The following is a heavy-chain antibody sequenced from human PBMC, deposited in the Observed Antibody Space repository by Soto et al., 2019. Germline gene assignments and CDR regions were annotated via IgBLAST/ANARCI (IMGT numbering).Heavy chain of an antibody. CDR2: ISYDGSNK. J-gene: IGHJ4*02. D-gene: IGHD5-12*01. V-gene: IGHV3-30*18. Sequence: QVQLVESGGGVVQPGRSLRLSCAASGFTFSSYGMHWVRQAPGKGLEWVAVISYDGSNKYYADSVKGRFTISRDKSKNTLYLQMNSLRAEDTAVYYCAKDPASFDIVATHFDYWGQGTLVTVSS. CDR1: GFTFSSYG. CDR3: AKDPASFDIVATHFDY.